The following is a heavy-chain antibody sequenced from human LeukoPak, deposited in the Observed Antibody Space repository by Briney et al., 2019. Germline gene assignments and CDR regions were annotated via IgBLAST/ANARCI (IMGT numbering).Heavy chain of an antibody. J-gene: IGHJ3*02. Sequence: ASVKVSCKASGYTFTRYGMSWVRQAPGQGPEWMGWISGSNYNTNYAQKFQGRVTMTQDTSASTAYMELRSLRSDDTAVYYCARAGVWDYSDSSGYHNAAFDIWGQGTMVTVSS. CDR2: ISGSNYNT. CDR3: ARAGVWDYSDSSGYHNAAFDI. D-gene: IGHD3-22*01. V-gene: IGHV1-18*01. CDR1: GYTFTRYG.